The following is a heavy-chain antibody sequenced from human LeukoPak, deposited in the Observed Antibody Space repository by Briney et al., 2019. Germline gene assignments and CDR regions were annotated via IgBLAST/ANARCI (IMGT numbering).Heavy chain of an antibody. J-gene: IGHJ5*02. D-gene: IGHD3-3*01. CDR1: GGSISSSSYY. CDR3: ARQLRFLEWLLPQWFDP. Sequence: KPSETLSLTCTVSGGSISSSSYYWGWIRQPPGKGLEWIGSIYYSGSTYYNPSLKSRVTISVDTSKNQFSLKLSSVTAADTAVYYCARQLRFLEWLLPQWFDPWGQGTLVTVSS. CDR2: IYYSGST. V-gene: IGHV4-39*01.